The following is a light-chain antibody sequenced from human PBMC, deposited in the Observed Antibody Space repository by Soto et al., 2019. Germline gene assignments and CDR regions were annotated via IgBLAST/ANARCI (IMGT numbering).Light chain of an antibody. CDR2: GAS. Sequence: EIVWTQSPGTLSLSPGERATLSCRASQSVDSSYLAWYHQRPGQAPRLLIYGASSRATGIPDRFSGSGSGTHFTLTISRLEPEDFALYYCQHFGSSRGTLGPGPKVDIK. J-gene: IGKJ1*01. CDR1: QSVDSSY. CDR3: QHFGSSRGT. V-gene: IGKV3-20*01.